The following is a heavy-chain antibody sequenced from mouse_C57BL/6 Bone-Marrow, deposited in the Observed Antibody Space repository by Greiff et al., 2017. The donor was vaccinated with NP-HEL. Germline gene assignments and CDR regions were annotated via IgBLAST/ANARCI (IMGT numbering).Heavy chain of an antibody. V-gene: IGHV1-26*01. J-gene: IGHJ1*03. D-gene: IGHD1-1*01. CDR3: AKDYGSSRRYFDV. Sequence: EVQLQQSGPELVKPGASVKISCKASGYTFTDYYMNWVKQSHGKSLEWIGDINPNNGGTSYNQKFKGKATLTVDKSSSTAYMELRSLTSEDSAVYYCAKDYGSSRRYFDVWGTGTTVTVSS. CDR2: INPNNGGT. CDR1: GYTFTDYY.